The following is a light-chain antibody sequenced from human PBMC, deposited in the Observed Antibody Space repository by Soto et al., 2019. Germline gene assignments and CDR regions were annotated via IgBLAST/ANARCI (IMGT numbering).Light chain of an antibody. V-gene: IGKV2-28*01. Sequence: DVLVPQSPLSLPVTPGEPASISCRSSQSLLHSNGYNYLDWYLQKPGQSPQLLIYLGSNRASGVPDRFSGSGSGTDFTLKISRVEAEDVGVYYCMQALQTRTFGQGTKVAI. CDR3: MQALQTRT. J-gene: IGKJ1*01. CDR1: QSLLHSNGYNY. CDR2: LGS.